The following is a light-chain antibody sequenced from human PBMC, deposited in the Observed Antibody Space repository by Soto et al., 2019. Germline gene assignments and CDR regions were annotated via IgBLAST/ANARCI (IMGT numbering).Light chain of an antibody. Sequence: EIVMTQSPATVSVSPGERATLSCRASQSIRSKLAWYQQRPGQAPRLLIYGASSRATGIPDRFSGSGFGTDYTLTISSLEPEDFAVYYCQQRSKWRTFGQGTKVDIK. J-gene: IGKJ1*01. CDR1: QSIRSK. CDR3: QQRSKWRT. V-gene: IGKV3-11*01. CDR2: GAS.